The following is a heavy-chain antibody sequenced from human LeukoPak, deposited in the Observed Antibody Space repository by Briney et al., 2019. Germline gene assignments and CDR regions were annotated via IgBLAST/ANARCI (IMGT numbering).Heavy chain of an antibody. D-gene: IGHD6-6*01. Sequence: PGGSLRLSCAASGFTFSSHWMHWVRQAPGKGLVWVSRINSDGSSTSNADSVKGRFTISRDNAKNTLYLQMNNLRAEDTAVYYCAKQKTYSSPYYFDCWGQGTLVTVSS. J-gene: IGHJ4*02. CDR1: GFTFSSHW. CDR3: AKQKTYSSPYYFDC. CDR2: INSDGSST. V-gene: IGHV3-74*01.